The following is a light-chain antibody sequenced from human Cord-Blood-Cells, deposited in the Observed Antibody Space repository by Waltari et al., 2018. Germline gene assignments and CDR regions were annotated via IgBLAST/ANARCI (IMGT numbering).Light chain of an antibody. CDR3: SSYAGSNKV. CDR2: EVS. CDR1: SSDVGGYNY. J-gene: IGLJ2*01. Sequence: QSALTQPPSASGSPGQSVTISCTGTSSDVGGYNYVSWYQQHPGKAPKLMIYEVSKRPSGVPARFSGSKSGNTASLTVSGLQAEDAADYYCSSYAGSNKVFGGGTKLTVL. V-gene: IGLV2-8*01.